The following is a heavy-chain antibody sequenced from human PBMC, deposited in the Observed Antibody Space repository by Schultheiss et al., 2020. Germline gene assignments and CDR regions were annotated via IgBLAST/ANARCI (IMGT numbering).Heavy chain of an antibody. D-gene: IGHD3-10*01. CDR1: GGSISSGGYY. CDR2: IYYSGST. J-gene: IGHJ5*02. Sequence: SQTLSLTCTVSGGSISSGGYYWSWIRQPPGKGLEWIGSIYYSGSTYYNPSLKSRVTISVDTSKNQFSLKLSSVTAADTAVYYCARGEVRGAGWFDPWGQGTLVTVSS. V-gene: IGHV4-39*01. CDR3: ARGEVRGAGWFDP.